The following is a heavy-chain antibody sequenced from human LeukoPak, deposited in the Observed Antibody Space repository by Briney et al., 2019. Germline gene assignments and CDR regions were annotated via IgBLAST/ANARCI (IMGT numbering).Heavy chain of an antibody. CDR1: KFTFGAYS. D-gene: IGHD1-26*01. CDR2: IKSKTDDGAI. V-gene: IGHV3-15*01. J-gene: IGHJ4*02. CDR3: TASLYSGRYFDY. Sequence: GGSLRLSCAASKFTFGAYSMNWVRQTPGKGLEWVGRIKSKTDDGAIDYAAPVKGRFTISRDDSKNTLYLQMNSLTTEDTAIYHCTASLYSGRYFDYWGQGTLVTVSS.